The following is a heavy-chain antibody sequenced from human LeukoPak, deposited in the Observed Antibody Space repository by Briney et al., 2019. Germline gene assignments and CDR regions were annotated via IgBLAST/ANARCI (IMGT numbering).Heavy chain of an antibody. V-gene: IGHV4-30-2*01. CDR1: GGSISSGGYY. D-gene: IGHD7-27*01. CDR3: AREASLGSNWFDP. J-gene: IGHJ5*02. CDR2: IYHSGST. Sequence: SETLSLTCTVSGGSISSGGYYWSWIRQPPGKGLEWIGYIYHSGSTYYNPSLKSRVTISVDRSKNQFSLKLSSVTAADTAVYYCAREASLGSNWFDPWGQGTLVTVSP.